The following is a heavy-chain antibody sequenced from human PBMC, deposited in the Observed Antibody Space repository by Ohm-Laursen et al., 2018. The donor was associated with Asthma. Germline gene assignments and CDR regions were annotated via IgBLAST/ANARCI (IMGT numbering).Heavy chain of an antibody. J-gene: IGHJ4*02. V-gene: IGHV4-39*07. Sequence: SDTLSLTCTVSGGSISSSSYYWGWIRQPPGKGLEWIGSIYYSGSTYYNPSLKSRVTISVDTSKNQFSLNLRSVTAADTAVYYCAREATIITRYFDSWGQGRLVTVSS. D-gene: IGHD5-12*01. CDR2: IYYSGST. CDR3: AREATIITRYFDS. CDR1: GGSISSSSYY.